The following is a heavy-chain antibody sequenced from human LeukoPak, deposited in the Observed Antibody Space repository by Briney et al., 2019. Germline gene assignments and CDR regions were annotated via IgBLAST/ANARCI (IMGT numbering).Heavy chain of an antibody. CDR1: GYTFTSYG. J-gene: IGHJ4*02. V-gene: IGHV1-18*01. CDR3: ALGVYAPWGGGSFDY. D-gene: IGHD2-8*02. CDR2: ISAYNGNT. Sequence: ASVTVSCKASGYTFTSYGISWVRQAPGQGLEWMGWISAYNGNTNYAQKLQGRVTMTTDTSTSTAYMELRSLRSDDTAVYYCALGVYAPWGGGSFDYWGQGTLVTVSS.